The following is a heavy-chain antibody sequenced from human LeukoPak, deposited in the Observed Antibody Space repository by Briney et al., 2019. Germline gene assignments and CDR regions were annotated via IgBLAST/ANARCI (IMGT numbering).Heavy chain of an antibody. CDR3: ARGGLVYYGSGSFDY. D-gene: IGHD3-10*01. J-gene: IGHJ4*02. Sequence: PGGSLRLSCAASGFTFSSYGMSWVRQAPGKGLEWVSAISGSGGSTYYADSVKGRFTISRDNAKNSLYLQMNSLRAEDTAVYYCARGGLVYYGSGSFDYWGQGTLVTVSS. CDR2: ISGSGGST. V-gene: IGHV3-23*01. CDR1: GFTFSSYG.